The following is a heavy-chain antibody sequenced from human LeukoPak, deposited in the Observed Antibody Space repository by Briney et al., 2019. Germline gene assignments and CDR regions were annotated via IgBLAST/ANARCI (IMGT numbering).Heavy chain of an antibody. V-gene: IGHV3-30*02. J-gene: IGHJ4*02. CDR2: IRYDGSNK. CDR3: ARDRWFGESLPAHFDY. Sequence: GGSLRLSCAASGFTFSSYGMHWVRQAPGKGLEWVAFIRYDGSNKYYADSVKGRFTISRDNSKNTLYLQMSSLRAEDTAVYYCARDRWFGESLPAHFDYWGQGTLVSVSS. CDR1: GFTFSSYG. D-gene: IGHD3-10*01.